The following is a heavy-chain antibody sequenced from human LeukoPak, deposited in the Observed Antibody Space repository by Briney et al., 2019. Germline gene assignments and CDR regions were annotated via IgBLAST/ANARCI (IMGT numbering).Heavy chain of an antibody. CDR1: RGSISNYY. Sequence: SETLSLTCTVSRGSISNYYWGWIRRPPGKGLEWIGFFSYSGSTNYNPSLKSRVTISVDTSKNQFSLKLTSVTAADTAVYYCARDGPGDVGFDYWGQGTLVTVSS. V-gene: IGHV4-59*01. J-gene: IGHJ4*02. D-gene: IGHD7-27*01. CDR3: ARDGPGDVGFDY. CDR2: FSYSGST.